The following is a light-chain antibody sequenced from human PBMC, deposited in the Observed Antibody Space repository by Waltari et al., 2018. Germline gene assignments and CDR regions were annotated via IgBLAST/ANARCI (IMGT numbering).Light chain of an antibody. Sequence: DIQMPQSPSTLTASVADRVTITCRASQSISSWLAWYQQQPGKAPKLRFYKASSLESGVPSRFSGSGSGTEFTLTISSLQPDDFATYYCQQYNSYPYTFGQGTKLEIK. CDR1: QSISSW. J-gene: IGKJ2*01. V-gene: IGKV1-5*03. CDR3: QQYNSYPYT. CDR2: KAS.